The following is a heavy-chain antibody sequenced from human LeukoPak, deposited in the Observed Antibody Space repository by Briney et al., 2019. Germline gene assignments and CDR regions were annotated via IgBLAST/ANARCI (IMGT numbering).Heavy chain of an antibody. CDR2: INSDGSST. J-gene: IGHJ4*02. CDR3: AKVGRSWYPNSFDY. D-gene: IGHD6-13*01. V-gene: IGHV3-74*01. CDR1: GFTLSSYW. Sequence: GGSLLLSCAASGFTLSSYWMHWVRQAPGKGLVWVSRINSDGSSTSYADSVKGRFTISRDNAKNTLYLQMNSLRAEDTAVYYCAKVGRSWYPNSFDYWGQGTLVTVSS.